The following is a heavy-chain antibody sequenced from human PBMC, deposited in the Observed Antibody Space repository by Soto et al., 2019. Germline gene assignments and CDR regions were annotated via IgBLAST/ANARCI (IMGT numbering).Heavy chain of an antibody. CDR2: IYWDDDK. D-gene: IGHD2-21*02. CDR3: ACRDCRAMFHY. CDR1: GFSLSTRGLG. Sequence: QITLKESGPTLVKPTQTLTLTCTFSGFSLSTRGLGVGWIRQPPGKPLEWLALIYWDDDKRYDPSLKSRLTSTKVTSKSQAVLTMTNMAPVDTAIDSCACRDCRAMFHYWGQGTPVTVSS. J-gene: IGHJ4*02. V-gene: IGHV2-5*05.